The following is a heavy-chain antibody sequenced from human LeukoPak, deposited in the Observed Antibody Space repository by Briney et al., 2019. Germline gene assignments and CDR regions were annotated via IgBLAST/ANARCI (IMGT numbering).Heavy chain of an antibody. V-gene: IGHV3-30*02. Sequence: GGSLRLSCAASGFTFSSYGMHWVRQAPGKGLEWVAFIRYDGSNKYYADSVKGRFTISRDNSKNTLYLQMNSLRAEDTAVYYCAKDSGFRQFGELLYPHYFDYRGQGTLVTVSS. D-gene: IGHD3-10*01. J-gene: IGHJ4*02. CDR2: IRYDGSNK. CDR3: AKDSGFRQFGELLYPHYFDY. CDR1: GFTFSSYG.